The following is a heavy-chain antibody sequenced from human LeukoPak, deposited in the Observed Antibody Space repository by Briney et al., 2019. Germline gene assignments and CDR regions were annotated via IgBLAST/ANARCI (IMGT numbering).Heavy chain of an antibody. J-gene: IGHJ4*02. CDR1: GYAFTGYY. D-gene: IGHD5-18*01. V-gene: IGHV1-2*06. Sequence: ASVKVSCKASGYAFTGYYMHWVRQAPGQGLEWMGRINPNSGGTNYAQKFQGRVTMTRDTSISTVYMELSRLRSDDTAVYYCARESYGLSLNYWGQGTLVTVSS. CDR3: ARESYGLSLNY. CDR2: INPNSGGT.